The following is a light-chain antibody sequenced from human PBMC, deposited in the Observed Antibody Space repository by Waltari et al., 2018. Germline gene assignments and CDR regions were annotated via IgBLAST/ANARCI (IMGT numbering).Light chain of an antibody. CDR3: QQLHTYPFT. CDR2: AAS. CDR1: QGISSY. Sequence: DIQLTQSPSFLSASVGDRVTITCRASQGISSYLALYQQKSGKAPKLLIYAASTLQSGVPSRFSGSGSGTEFTLTISSLQPEDFATYYCQQLHTYPFTFGPGTKVDLK. V-gene: IGKV1-9*01. J-gene: IGKJ3*01.